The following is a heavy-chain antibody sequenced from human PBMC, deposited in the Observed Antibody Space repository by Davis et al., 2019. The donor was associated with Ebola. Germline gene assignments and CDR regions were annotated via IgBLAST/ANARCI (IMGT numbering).Heavy chain of an antibody. Sequence: SVKVSCKTSRGTSDLNWVRRAPGQGLEWMGRVIPILGITNYAQKVQGRVTITADKSKNTAYMELSSLRSEDTAVYYCAEMPSSFERSGFYRDSWGQGTLVIVSS. CDR1: RGTSD. D-gene: IGHD3-22*01. CDR2: VIPILGIT. J-gene: IGHJ4*02. V-gene: IGHV1-69*04. CDR3: AEMPSSFERSGFYRDS.